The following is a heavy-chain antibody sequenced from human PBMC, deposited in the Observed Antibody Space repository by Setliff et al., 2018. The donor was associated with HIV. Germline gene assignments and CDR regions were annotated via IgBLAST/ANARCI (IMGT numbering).Heavy chain of an antibody. V-gene: IGHV4-59*08. CDR3: ARAAAGSPYYYYYMDV. D-gene: IGHD6-13*01. CDR1: GGSISEYY. Sequence: PSETLSLTCTVSGGSISEYYWSWIRQPPGKGLEWIGTIYYSGSTYYNPSLKSRATISVDTSKNQFSLKLSSVTAADTAVYYCARAAAGSPYYYYYMDVWGKGTTVTVSS. CDR2: IYYSGST. J-gene: IGHJ6*03.